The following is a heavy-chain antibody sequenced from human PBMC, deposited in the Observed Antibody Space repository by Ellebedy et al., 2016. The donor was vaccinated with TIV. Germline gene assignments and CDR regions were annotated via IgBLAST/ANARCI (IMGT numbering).Heavy chain of an antibody. V-gene: IGHV3-21*01. CDR2: ISSSSSYI. D-gene: IGHD2-8*01. Sequence: GESLKISXAASGFTFSSYSMNWVRQAPGKGLEWVSSISSSSSYIYYADSVKGRFTISRDNAKNSLYLQMNSLRAEDTAVYYCARPMVYAPFDYWGQGTLVTVSS. CDR3: ARPMVYAPFDY. J-gene: IGHJ4*02. CDR1: GFTFSSYS.